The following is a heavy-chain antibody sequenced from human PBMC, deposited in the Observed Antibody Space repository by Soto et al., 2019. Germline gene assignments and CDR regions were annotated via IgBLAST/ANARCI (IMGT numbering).Heavy chain of an antibody. CDR3: ARGSGYSDAFDI. CDR1: GYTFTSYD. Sequence: ASVKVSCKASGYTFTSYDINWVRQATGRGLEWMGWMNPNSGNTGYAQKFQGRVTMTRNTSISTAYMELSSLRSEDTAVYYCARGSGYSDAFDIWGQGTMVTVSS. CDR2: MNPNSGNT. V-gene: IGHV1-8*01. D-gene: IGHD2-15*01. J-gene: IGHJ3*02.